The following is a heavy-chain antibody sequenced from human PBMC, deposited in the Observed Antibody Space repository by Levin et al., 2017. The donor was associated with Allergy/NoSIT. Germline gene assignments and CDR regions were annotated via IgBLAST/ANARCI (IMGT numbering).Heavy chain of an antibody. CDR1: GFTFSSYA. CDR2: ISGSGGST. CDR3: AKGLRGYSGYVFGEIFDY. D-gene: IGHD5-12*01. Sequence: GGSLRLSCAASGFTFSSYAMSWVRQAPGKGLEWVSAISGSGGSTYYADSVKGRFTISRDNSKNTLYLQMNSLRAEDTAVYYCAKGLRGYSGYVFGEIFDYWGQGTLVTVSS. J-gene: IGHJ4*02. V-gene: IGHV3-23*01.